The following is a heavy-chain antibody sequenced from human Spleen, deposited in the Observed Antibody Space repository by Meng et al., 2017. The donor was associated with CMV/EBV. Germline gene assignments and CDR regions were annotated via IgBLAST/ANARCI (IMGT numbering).Heavy chain of an antibody. V-gene: IGHV1-2*06. D-gene: IGHD2-2*03. CDR3: TRTWIDSFTPDFDY. CDR2: INPKSAGT. Sequence: QAQLVEFGSEANKPGASVKVSCKTSGYTFVGHYNHWVRQAPGQGLEWMGRINPKSAGTDYVEKFQGRVTMTRDTSNTIVYMELSRLTADDTAVYYCTRTWIDSFTPDFDYWDQGSLVTVSS. J-gene: IGHJ4*02. CDR1: GYTFVGHY.